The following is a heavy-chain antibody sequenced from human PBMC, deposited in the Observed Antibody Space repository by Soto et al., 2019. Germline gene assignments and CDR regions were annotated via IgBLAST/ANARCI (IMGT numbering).Heavy chain of an antibody. V-gene: IGHV3-30-3*01. J-gene: IGHJ4*02. CDR3: ARDRIAYCXXXCXXDY. CDR1: GFTFSSYA. D-gene: IGHD2-21*01. Sequence: GGSLRLSCAASGFTFSSYAMHWVRQAPGKGLEWVAVISYDGSNKYYADSVKGRFTISRDNSKNTLYLQMNSLRAEDTAVYYCARDRIAYCXXXCXXDYWGXGTLVTXXS. CDR2: ISYDGSNK.